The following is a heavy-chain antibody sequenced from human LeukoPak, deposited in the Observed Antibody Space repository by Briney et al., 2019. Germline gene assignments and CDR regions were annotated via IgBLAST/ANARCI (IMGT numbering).Heavy chain of an antibody. J-gene: IGHJ4*02. CDR1: GFTVSSNY. V-gene: IGHV3-23*01. D-gene: IGHD6-6*01. CDR3: AKDQGYSSSSDIDY. Sequence: GGSLRLSCAASGFTVSSNYMSWVRQAPGKGLEWVSAISGSGGSTYYADSVKGRFTISRDNSKNTLYLQMNSLRAEDTAVYYCAKDQGYSSSSDIDYWGQGTLVTVSS. CDR2: ISGSGGST.